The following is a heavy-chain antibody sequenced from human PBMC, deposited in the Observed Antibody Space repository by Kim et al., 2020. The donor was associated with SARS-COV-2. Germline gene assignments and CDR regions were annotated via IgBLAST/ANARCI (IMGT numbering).Heavy chain of an antibody. CDR1: GFTFSSYS. Sequence: GGSLRLSCAASGFTFSSYSMNWVRQAPGKGLEWVSYISSSSSTIYYADSMKGRFTISRDNAKNSLYLQMNSLRDEDTAVYYCARDGCSSWYYYSYGMDVWGQGTPVTVSS. CDR2: ISSSSSTI. D-gene: IGHD6-13*01. V-gene: IGHV3-48*02. CDR3: ARDGCSSWYYYSYGMDV. J-gene: IGHJ6*02.